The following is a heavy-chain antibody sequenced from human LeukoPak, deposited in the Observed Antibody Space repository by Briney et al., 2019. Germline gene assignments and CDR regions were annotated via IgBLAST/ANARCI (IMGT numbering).Heavy chain of an antibody. D-gene: IGHD3-16*02. Sequence: ASVKVSCKASGYTFTSYDINWVRQATGQGLEWMGWMNPNSGNTGYAQKFQGRVTITRNTSISTAYMELSSLRSEDTAVYYCARGGYTYFGYDYVWGSYRSYYYYYMDVWGKGTTVTVSS. CDR2: MNPNSGNT. CDR1: GYTFTSYD. CDR3: ARGGYTYFGYDYVWGSYRSYYYYYMDV. J-gene: IGHJ6*03. V-gene: IGHV1-8*03.